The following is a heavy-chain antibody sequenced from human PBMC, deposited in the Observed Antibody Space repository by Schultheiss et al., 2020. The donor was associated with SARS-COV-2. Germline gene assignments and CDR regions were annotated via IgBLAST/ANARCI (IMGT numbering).Heavy chain of an antibody. CDR2: IYYSGSI. V-gene: IGHV4-30-4*01. D-gene: IGHD4-23*01. Sequence: SETLSLTCTVSGGSIRSGESYWSWIRQSPGKGLEWIGYIYYSGSIYNNPSLKSRVTMSVDTSKNQFSLKLTSVTAVDTAVYYCARNGNLGAFDIWGQGTMVTVSS. J-gene: IGHJ3*02. CDR3: ARNGNLGAFDI. CDR1: GGSIRSGESY.